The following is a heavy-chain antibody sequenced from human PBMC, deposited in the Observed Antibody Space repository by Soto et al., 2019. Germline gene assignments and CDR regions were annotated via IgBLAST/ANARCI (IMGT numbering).Heavy chain of an antibody. CDR2: ISYDGSNK. D-gene: IGHD6-19*01. J-gene: IGHJ4*02. Sequence: PGGSLRLSCAASGFTFSSYAMHWVRQAPGKGLEWVAVISYDGSNKYYADSVKGRFTISRDNSKNTLYLQMNSLRAEDTAVYYCAREDSSGWYYFDYWGQGTLVTVYS. CDR1: GFTFSSYA. V-gene: IGHV3-30-3*01. CDR3: AREDSSGWYYFDY.